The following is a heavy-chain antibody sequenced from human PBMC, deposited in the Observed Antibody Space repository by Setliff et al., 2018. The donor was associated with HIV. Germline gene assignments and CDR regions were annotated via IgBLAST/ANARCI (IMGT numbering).Heavy chain of an antibody. Sequence: PSETLSLTCTVSGDSVSEYYWSWLRQPAGKGLEWIGRVYTSGSTNYNPSLESRVTISVDKSKNQFSLKLTSVTAADAAVYYCARHPRHYNILTGYRYYYMDVWGKGTTVTVSS. CDR1: GDSVSEYY. J-gene: IGHJ6*03. CDR3: ARHPRHYNILTGYRYYYMDV. V-gene: IGHV4-4*07. CDR2: VYTSGST. D-gene: IGHD3-9*01.